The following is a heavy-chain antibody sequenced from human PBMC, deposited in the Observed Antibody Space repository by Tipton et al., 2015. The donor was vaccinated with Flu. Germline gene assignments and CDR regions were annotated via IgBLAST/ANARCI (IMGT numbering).Heavy chain of an antibody. J-gene: IGHJ4*02. D-gene: IGHD3-10*01. CDR1: GFTFSDYW. Sequence: GSLRLSCAASGFTFSDYWMAWVRQAPGKGLEWVANIKQDGSERYYVDSVKGRFTISRDNAKNSLFLQMNSLRAEDTAAYYCVRKGFGDYWGQGILVTVSS. CDR3: VRKGFGDY. V-gene: IGHV3-7*01. CDR2: IKQDGSER.